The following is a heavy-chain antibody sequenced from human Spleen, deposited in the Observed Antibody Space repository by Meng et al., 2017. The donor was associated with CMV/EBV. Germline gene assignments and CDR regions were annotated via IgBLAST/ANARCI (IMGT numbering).Heavy chain of an antibody. CDR3: ARDAISYDFWSQTAYGMDV. V-gene: IGHV1-18*01. CDR1: GYTFSGYG. CDR2: ISGYNGKT. Sequence: ASVQVSCKASGYTFSGYGINWVRQAPGQGLEWMGWISGYNGKTNYAEKLQGRVTMTTDTSTSTGYMELRSLRSDDTAVYYCARDAISYDFWSQTAYGMDVWGQGTTVTVSS. D-gene: IGHD3-3*01. J-gene: IGHJ6*02.